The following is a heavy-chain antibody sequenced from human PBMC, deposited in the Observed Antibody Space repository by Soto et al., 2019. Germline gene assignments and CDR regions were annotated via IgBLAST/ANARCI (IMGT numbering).Heavy chain of an antibody. J-gene: IGHJ6*02. V-gene: IGHV3-74*01. CDR1: GFTFSSDW. D-gene: IGHD4-4*01. CDR2: INSDGSSP. CDR3: VRASTTINYYGMDV. Sequence: PGGSLRLSCAASGFTFSSDWMHWVRQVPGKGLVWVSRINSDGSSPSHADSVKGRFTISRDNAKNTLYLQMNSLRAEDTAVYYCVRASTTINYYGMDVWGQGTTVTVSS.